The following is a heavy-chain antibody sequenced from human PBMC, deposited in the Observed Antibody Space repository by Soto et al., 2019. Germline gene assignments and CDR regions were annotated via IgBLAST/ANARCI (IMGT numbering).Heavy chain of an antibody. J-gene: IGHJ5*02. CDR1: GFTFSSYE. CDR3: ARVKWLAARPKEDWFDP. D-gene: IGHD6-6*01. V-gene: IGHV3-48*03. CDR2: ISSSGSTI. Sequence: GGSLRLSCAASGFTFSSYEMNWVRQAPGKGLEWVSYISSSGSTIYYADSVKGRFTISRDNAKNSLYLQMNSLRAEDTAVYYCARVKWLAARPKEDWFDPWGQGTLVTVSS.